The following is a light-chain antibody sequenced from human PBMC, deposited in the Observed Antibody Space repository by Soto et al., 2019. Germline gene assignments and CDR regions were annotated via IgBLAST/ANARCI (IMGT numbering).Light chain of an antibody. Sequence: QSALTQPPSASGSPGQSVTISCTGTSSDVGGYNYLSWYQHRPGKAPQLIIYEVTKRPSGVPNRFFGSKSGNTASLTVSGLQAEDEDDYFCMSYAGMYTYVFGTGTKLTVL. CDR1: SSDVGGYNY. CDR3: MSYAGMYTYV. J-gene: IGLJ1*01. V-gene: IGLV2-8*01. CDR2: EVT.